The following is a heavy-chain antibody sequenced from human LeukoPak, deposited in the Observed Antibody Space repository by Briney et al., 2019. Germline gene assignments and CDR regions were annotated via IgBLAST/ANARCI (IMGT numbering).Heavy chain of an antibody. Sequence: RGESLKISCKGSGYSFTSYWIGWVRQMPGKGLEWMGIIYPGDSDTRYSPSFQGQVTISADKSISIAYLQWSSLKASDTAMYYCARRSYGSGSYCSFDFDYWGQGTLVTVSS. J-gene: IGHJ4*02. CDR3: ARRSYGSGSYCSFDFDY. V-gene: IGHV5-51*01. CDR1: GYSFTSYW. D-gene: IGHD3-10*01. CDR2: IYPGDSDT.